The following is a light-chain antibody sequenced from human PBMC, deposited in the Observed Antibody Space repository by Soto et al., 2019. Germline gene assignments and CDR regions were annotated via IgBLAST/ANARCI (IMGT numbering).Light chain of an antibody. CDR2: TNN. Sequence: QAVVTQPPSASGTPGQRVTITCSGSSPNIGSNYVYWYQQLPGTAPKLLIYTNNQRPSGVPDRFSGSKSGTSASLAISGLRSEDEADYYCATWDDSLSGYVFGTGTKLTVL. V-gene: IGLV1-47*02. CDR1: SPNIGSNY. J-gene: IGLJ1*01. CDR3: ATWDDSLSGYV.